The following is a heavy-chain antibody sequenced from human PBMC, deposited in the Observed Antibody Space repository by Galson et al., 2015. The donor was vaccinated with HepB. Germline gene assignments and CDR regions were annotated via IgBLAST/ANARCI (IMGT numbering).Heavy chain of an antibody. CDR2: IKQDGSEK. CDR1: GFTFSSYW. D-gene: IGHD3-9*01. J-gene: IGHJ4*02. V-gene: IGHV3-7*03. CDR3: ARDESRYFDWLPWAAFDY. Sequence: SLRLSCAASGFTFSSYWMSWVRQAPGKGLEWVANIKQDGSEKYYVDSVKGRFTISRDNAKNSLYLQMNSLRAEDTAVYYCARDESRYFDWLPWAAFDYWGQGTLVTVSS.